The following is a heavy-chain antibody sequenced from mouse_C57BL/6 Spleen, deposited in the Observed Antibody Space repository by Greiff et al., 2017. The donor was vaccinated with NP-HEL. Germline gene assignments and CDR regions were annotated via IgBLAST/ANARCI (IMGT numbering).Heavy chain of an antibody. CDR3: ARKGGDYDPYFDV. J-gene: IGHJ1*03. V-gene: IGHV1-64*01. CDR1: GYTFTSYW. D-gene: IGHD2-4*01. Sequence: VQLQQPGAELVKPGASVKLSCKASGYTFTSYWMHWVKQRPGQGLEWIGMIHPNSGSTNYNEKFKSKATLTVDKSSSTAYMQLSSLTSEDSAVYYCARKGGDYDPYFDVWGTGTTVTVSS. CDR2: IHPNSGST.